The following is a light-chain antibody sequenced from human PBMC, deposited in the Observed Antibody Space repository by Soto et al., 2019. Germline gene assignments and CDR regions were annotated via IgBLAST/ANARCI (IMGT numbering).Light chain of an antibody. CDR1: QSVSSW. V-gene: IGKV1-5*03. CDR3: QQYDSYPRT. CDR2: KAS. Sequence: DIQMTQSPSTLSASVGDRVTITCRASQSVSSWVAWYQQRPGKAPKLLIYKASTLESGVPSRFSGSGSVTEFTLNISSLQPADFGNYYCQQYDSYPRTFGKGTTVEIK. J-gene: IGKJ1*01.